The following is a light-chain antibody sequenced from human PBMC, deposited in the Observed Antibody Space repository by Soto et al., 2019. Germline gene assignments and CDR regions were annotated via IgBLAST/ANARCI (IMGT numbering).Light chain of an antibody. J-gene: IGKJ1*01. CDR2: GAS. V-gene: IGKV3-20*01. CDR3: QQYGSSPRT. Sequence: EIVLTQSPGTLSMSPGERATLSCRASQSVTSSYLAWYQQKPGQAPRLLIYGASSRASGIPDRFSGSGSGTDFTLTISRLEAGDFAVYFCQQYGSSPRTFGQGTKVEIK. CDR1: QSVTSSY.